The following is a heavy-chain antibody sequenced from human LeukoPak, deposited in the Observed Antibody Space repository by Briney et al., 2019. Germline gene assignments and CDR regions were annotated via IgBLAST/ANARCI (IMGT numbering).Heavy chain of an antibody. CDR2: VSGNSGST. CDR1: GFTCSSYA. CDR3: AKDREYSAYDSDY. J-gene: IGHJ4*02. D-gene: IGHD5-12*01. Sequence: GGSLRLSCAASGFTCSSYAMNWVRQAPGKGLEWVSTVSGNSGSTYYADSVKGRFTISRDNSKNTLYLQMNNLRAEDTAVYYCAKDREYSAYDSDYWGQGTLVTVSS. V-gene: IGHV3-23*01.